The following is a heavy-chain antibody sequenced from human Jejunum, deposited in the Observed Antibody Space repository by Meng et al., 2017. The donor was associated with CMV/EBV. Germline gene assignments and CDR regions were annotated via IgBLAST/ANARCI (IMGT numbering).Heavy chain of an antibody. D-gene: IGHD4-23*01. CDR3: ARGRNSAFDH. J-gene: IGHJ4*02. Sequence: WNWIRLSPSRGVEWLERTYCGSQYYTDYAVSVRSRVTINPDTSKNRFSLQLNSVTPEDTAVYYCARGRNSAFDHWGQGILVTVSS. V-gene: IGHV6-1*01. CDR2: TYCGSQYYT.